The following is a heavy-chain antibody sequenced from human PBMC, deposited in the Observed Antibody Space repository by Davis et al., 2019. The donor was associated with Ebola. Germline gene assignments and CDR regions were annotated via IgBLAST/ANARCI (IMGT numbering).Heavy chain of an antibody. J-gene: IGHJ6*04. CDR3: ARDQRGYGLDV. CDR1: GFTFSSYS. V-gene: IGHV3-21*01. Sequence: PGGSLRLSCAASGFTFSSYSMNWVRQAPGKGLEWVSSITSRASYIYYSDPVKGRFTISRDNAKNSLYLQMNSLRAEDTGVYYCARDQRGYGLDVWGKGTTVTVSS. CDR2: ITSRASYI.